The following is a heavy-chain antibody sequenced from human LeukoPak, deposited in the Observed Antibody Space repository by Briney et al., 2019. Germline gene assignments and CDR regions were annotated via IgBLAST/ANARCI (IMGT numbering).Heavy chain of an antibody. CDR2: IIPIFGAA. D-gene: IGHD3-22*01. Sequence: GASVKVSCKASGGTFSSYAISWVRQAPGQGLEWMGRIIPIFGAANYAQKFQGRVTITTDESTSTAYMELSSLRSEDTAVYYCARAPYYYDSSGYDDYWGQGTLVTVSS. CDR1: GGTFSSYA. J-gene: IGHJ4*02. CDR3: ARAPYYYDSSGYDDY. V-gene: IGHV1-69*05.